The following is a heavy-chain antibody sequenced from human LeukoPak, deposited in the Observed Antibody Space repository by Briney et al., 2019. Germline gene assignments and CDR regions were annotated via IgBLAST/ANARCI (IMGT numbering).Heavy chain of an antibody. CDR3: ASSAGSPSGGNY. CDR1: GFTFNSYA. V-gene: IGHV3-21*01. Sequence: GGSLRLSCAASGFTFNSYAMNWVRQAPGKGLEWVSSISSRSSYIYYADSVKGRFTISRDNAKNSLYLQMNSLRAEDTAVYYCASSAGSPSGGNYWGQGTLVTVSS. D-gene: IGHD2-15*01. CDR2: ISSRSSYI. J-gene: IGHJ4*02.